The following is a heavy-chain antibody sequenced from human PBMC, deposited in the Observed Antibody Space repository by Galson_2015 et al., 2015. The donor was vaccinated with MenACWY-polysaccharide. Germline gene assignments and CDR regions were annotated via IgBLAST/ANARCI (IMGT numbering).Heavy chain of an antibody. Sequence: QSGAEVKKPGESLKISCRGSGYSFTTYWIGWVRQMPGKGLDWMGIIYPGSSETRYSPSFRGQVTFSADTSINTAYLQWSSLEASDTGMYYCARGIGYSTTWFDYWGQGTPVTVSS. D-gene: IGHD2-21*01. CDR1: GYSFTTYW. V-gene: IGHV5-51*03. J-gene: IGHJ4*02. CDR2: IYPGSSET. CDR3: ARGIGYSTTWFDY.